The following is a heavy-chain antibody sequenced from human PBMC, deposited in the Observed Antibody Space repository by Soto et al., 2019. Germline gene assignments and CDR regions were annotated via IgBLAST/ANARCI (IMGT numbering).Heavy chain of an antibody. CDR3: ASDFRTRGWFRQAGNFAMDV. CDR1: GYPYTNSY. J-gene: IGHJ6*01. D-gene: IGHD6-19*01. Sequence: QVQLVQSGAEVRKPGASVKVSCTASGYPYTNSYMHWVRQAPGQGLEWMGWIHPNTGGTNYAQKFQGRVTMTRDTSVSTVYMELNRLTSDDTAIYFCASDFRTRGWFRQAGNFAMDVWGQGTTVTVST. CDR2: IHPNTGGT. V-gene: IGHV1-2*02.